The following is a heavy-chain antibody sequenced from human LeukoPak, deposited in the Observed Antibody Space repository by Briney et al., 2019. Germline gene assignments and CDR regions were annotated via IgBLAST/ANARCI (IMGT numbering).Heavy chain of an antibody. V-gene: IGHV3-53*01. Sequence: PGGSLRLSCAASGFTVSSNYMSWVRQAPGKGLEWVSVIYSGGSAYYADSVKGRFTISRDNSKNTLYLQMNSLRAEDTAVYYCAGADPAAISSFLDYWGQGTLVTVSS. J-gene: IGHJ4*02. CDR3: AGADPAAISSFLDY. D-gene: IGHD2-2*02. CDR1: GFTVSSNY. CDR2: IYSGGSA.